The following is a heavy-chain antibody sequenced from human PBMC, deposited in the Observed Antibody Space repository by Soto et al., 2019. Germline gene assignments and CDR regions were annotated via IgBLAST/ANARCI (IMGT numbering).Heavy chain of an antibody. CDR3: ARGIKNYYGVDV. V-gene: IGHV3-74*01. CDR1: GFTFSSYW. J-gene: IGHJ6*02. D-gene: IGHD2-15*01. CDR2: INSDGGST. Sequence: EVQLVESGGGLVQPGGSLRLSCTASGFTFSSYWMHWVRQAPGKGLVWVSRINSDGGSTSYADSVKGRFTISRDNAKNTVHLQMNSLRVEDTAVYYCARGIKNYYGVDVWGQGTTVPVS.